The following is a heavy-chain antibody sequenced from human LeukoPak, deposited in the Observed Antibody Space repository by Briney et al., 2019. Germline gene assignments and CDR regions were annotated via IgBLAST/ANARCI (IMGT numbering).Heavy chain of an antibody. CDR3: AKVMKGSERLTMVRGVIIKTAGLYYMDV. V-gene: IGHV3-23*01. CDR2: ISASGGST. J-gene: IGHJ6*03. Sequence: GGSLRLSCAASGFTLSSYAMSWVRQAPGKGLEWVSSISASGGSTNYADSVKGRFTISRDNSKNTVYLQMNSLRAEDTAVYSGAKVMKGSERLTMVRGVIIKTAGLYYMDVWGKGTTVTVSS. D-gene: IGHD3-10*01. CDR1: GFTLSSYA.